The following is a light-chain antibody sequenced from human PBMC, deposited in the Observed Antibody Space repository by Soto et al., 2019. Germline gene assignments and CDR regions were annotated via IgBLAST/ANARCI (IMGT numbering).Light chain of an antibody. Sequence: EIVLTQSADTLSLSPGERATLSCRASQSVSSSYLAWYQQKPGQAPRLLIYGASSRATGIPDRFSGSGSGTDFTLTISRLEPEDFAVYYCQQYGSSSWTFGQGTKVDIK. J-gene: IGKJ1*01. CDR1: QSVSSSY. CDR2: GAS. CDR3: QQYGSSSWT. V-gene: IGKV3-20*01.